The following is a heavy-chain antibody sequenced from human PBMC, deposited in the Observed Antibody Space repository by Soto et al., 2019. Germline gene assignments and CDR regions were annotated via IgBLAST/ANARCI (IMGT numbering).Heavy chain of an antibody. CDR1: GYTFTNYG. V-gene: IGHV1-18*04. CDR3: ARDREYYYESSGTYNYHYGIDV. Sequence: QVQLVESGAEVKKPGASVKVSCKASGYTFTNYGISWVRQAPGQGLEWMGWISGYNGNKKYAHKFQGRVTMTTDTPMNTTYIDLRRRKFDDTAVYYCARDREYYYESSGTYNYHYGIDVWGKGTAVTVS. J-gene: IGHJ6*04. CDR2: ISGYNGNK. D-gene: IGHD3-22*01.